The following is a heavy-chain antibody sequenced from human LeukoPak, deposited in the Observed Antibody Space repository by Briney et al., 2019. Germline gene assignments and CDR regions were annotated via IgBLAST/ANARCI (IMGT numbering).Heavy chain of an antibody. Sequence: ASVKVSCKASGYTLTSYAIHWVRQAPGQRPEWMGWINTGDGNTKYSQKFQGRVTITRDTSANTAYMELSSLRFEDTAVYYCARGGSRMTTFFDYWGQGTLVTVSS. J-gene: IGHJ4*02. CDR1: GYTLTSYA. CDR2: INTGDGNT. CDR3: ARGGSRMTTFFDY. D-gene: IGHD4-11*01. V-gene: IGHV1-3*04.